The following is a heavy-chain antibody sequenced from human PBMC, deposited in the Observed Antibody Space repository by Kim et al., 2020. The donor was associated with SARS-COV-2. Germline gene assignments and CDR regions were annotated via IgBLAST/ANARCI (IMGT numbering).Heavy chain of an antibody. D-gene: IGHD6-13*01. CDR1: GGSISSYY. Sequence: SETLSLTCTVSGGSISSYYWSWIRQPPGKGLEWIGYIYYSGSTNYNPSLKSRVTISVDTSKNQFSLKLSSVTAADTAVYYCVRGYEYFDYWGQGTLVTVSS. J-gene: IGHJ4*02. V-gene: IGHV4-59*01. CDR3: VRGYEYFDY. CDR2: IYYSGST.